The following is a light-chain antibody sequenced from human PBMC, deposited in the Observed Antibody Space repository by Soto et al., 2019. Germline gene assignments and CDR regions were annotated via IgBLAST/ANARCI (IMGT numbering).Light chain of an antibody. J-gene: IGKJ1*01. CDR1: QSVSNNY. CDR2: GAS. CDR3: QQYNNWPRT. V-gene: IGKV3-20*01. Sequence: EIVFTQSPGTLSLSPGERATLSCRTSQSVSNNYLAWYQQKPGQAPRLLIYGASSRATGVPDRFSGSGSGTDFTLTISSLQSEDFAVYYCQQYNNWPRTFGQGTKVDIK.